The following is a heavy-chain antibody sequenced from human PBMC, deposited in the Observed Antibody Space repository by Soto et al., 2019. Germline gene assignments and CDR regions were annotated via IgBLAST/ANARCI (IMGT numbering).Heavy chain of an antibody. CDR1: GFIVSDTY. CDR3: AREPRYCRGGSCSITGDAFDI. D-gene: IGHD2-15*01. Sequence: EVQLVESGGGLVQPGGSLRLSCTASGFIVSDTYMNWVRQAPGKGLEWVSVISNRGDTHYADSVRGRFSLSRDIADNNVHLQMNNLRVEDTAVYYCAREPRYCRGGSCSITGDAFDIWGQGTMVTVSS. CDR2: ISNRGDT. J-gene: IGHJ3*02. V-gene: IGHV3-66*01.